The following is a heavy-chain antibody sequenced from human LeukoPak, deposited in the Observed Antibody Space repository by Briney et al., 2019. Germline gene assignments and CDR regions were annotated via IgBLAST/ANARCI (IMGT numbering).Heavy chain of an antibody. Sequence: GGSLRLSCAASGFTFSSYSMNWVRQAPGKGLEGVSYISSSGSTLHYADSVKGRFTISRDSAKSSLYLQLNSLRDEDTAVYYCARGYSSSSGKALDYWGQGTLVTVSS. CDR2: ISSSGSTL. CDR1: GFTFSSYS. CDR3: ARGYSSSSGKALDY. D-gene: IGHD6-6*01. V-gene: IGHV3-48*02. J-gene: IGHJ4*02.